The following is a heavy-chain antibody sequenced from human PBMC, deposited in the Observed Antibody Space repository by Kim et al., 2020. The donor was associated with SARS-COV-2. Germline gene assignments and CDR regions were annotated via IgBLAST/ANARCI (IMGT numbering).Heavy chain of an antibody. CDR1: GFTFSSYD. D-gene: IGHD5-18*01. CDR2: IGTAGDT. J-gene: IGHJ6*02. Sequence: GGSLRLSCAASGFTFSSYDMHWVRQATGKGLEWVSAIGTAGDTYYPGSVKGRFTISRENAKNSLYLQMNSLRAGDTAVYYCARDLRRGYSYGMSSESDYGMDVWGQGTTVTVSS. V-gene: IGHV3-13*01. CDR3: ARDLRRGYSYGMSSESDYGMDV.